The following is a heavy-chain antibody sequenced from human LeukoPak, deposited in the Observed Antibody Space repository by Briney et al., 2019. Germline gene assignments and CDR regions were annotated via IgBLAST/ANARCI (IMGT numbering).Heavy chain of an antibody. Sequence: GGSLRLSCAASGFTFSSYAMHWVRQAPGKGLEWVAVISYDGSNKYYADSVKGRFTISRDNSKNTLYLQMNSLRAEDTAVYYCARGVGSGSRLRAGDYWGQGTLVTVSS. V-gene: IGHV3-30*14. CDR3: ARGVGSGSRLRAGDY. CDR2: ISYDGSNK. D-gene: IGHD1-26*01. J-gene: IGHJ4*02. CDR1: GFTFSSYA.